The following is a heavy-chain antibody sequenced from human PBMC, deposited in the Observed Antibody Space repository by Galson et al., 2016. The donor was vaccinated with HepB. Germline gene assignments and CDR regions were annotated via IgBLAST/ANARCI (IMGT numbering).Heavy chain of an antibody. V-gene: IGHV3-13*04. D-gene: IGHD6-13*01. CDR3: ARGGRQQLVLDY. J-gene: IGHJ4*02. CDR2: ITTAGDT. CDR1: GFTFSNYD. Sequence: SLRLSCAASGFTFSNYDMHWVRQVIGKGLEWVPAITTAGDTYYSGSVKGRFTVSRENAKNSLYLQINNLRAGDTAVYYCARGGRQQLVLDYWGQGTLVTVS.